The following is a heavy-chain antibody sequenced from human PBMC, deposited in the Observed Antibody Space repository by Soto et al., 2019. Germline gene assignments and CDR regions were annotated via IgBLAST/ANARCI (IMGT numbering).Heavy chain of an antibody. Sequence: GGSLRLSCAASGFTFSSNAMRWVRQAPGKGLEWVSYISTGGSGRHYADSLKGRFTISRDNAKNSLYLQMNSLRAEDTAVYYCATAPLNYDSSGYHFDYWGQGTLVTVSS. CDR3: ATAPLNYDSSGYHFDY. J-gene: IGHJ4*02. CDR1: GFTFSSNA. D-gene: IGHD3-22*01. CDR2: ISTGGSGR. V-gene: IGHV3-48*01.